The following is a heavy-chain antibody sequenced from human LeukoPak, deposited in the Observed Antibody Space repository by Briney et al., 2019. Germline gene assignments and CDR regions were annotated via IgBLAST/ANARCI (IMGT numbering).Heavy chain of an antibody. CDR2: IKQDGSDK. D-gene: IGHD6-13*01. Sequence: GGSLRLSCAPSGFTFSSHWMSWVRQAPGKGLEWVANIKQDGSDKYYMDSVKGRFTISRDNAKNSLYLQMNSLVSYYAAVYYCVRDQPLAALDYWGQGTVVTVSS. CDR3: VRDQPLAALDY. J-gene: IGHJ4*02. V-gene: IGHV3-7*01. CDR1: GFTFSSHW.